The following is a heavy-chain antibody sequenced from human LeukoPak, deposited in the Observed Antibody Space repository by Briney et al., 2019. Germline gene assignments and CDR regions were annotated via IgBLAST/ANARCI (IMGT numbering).Heavy chain of an antibody. CDR3: AKGSSGYFADL. Sequence: GGSLRLSCVASGFIFNNYGLIWVRQAPGKGLEWVSAISNDGGGTTYAASVNGRFTISRDNSKNTLFLQMNSLRAEDTALYYCAKGSSGYFADLWGQGTPVTVSS. CDR1: GFIFNNYG. D-gene: IGHD3-22*01. V-gene: IGHV3-23*01. CDR2: ISNDGGGT. J-gene: IGHJ5*02.